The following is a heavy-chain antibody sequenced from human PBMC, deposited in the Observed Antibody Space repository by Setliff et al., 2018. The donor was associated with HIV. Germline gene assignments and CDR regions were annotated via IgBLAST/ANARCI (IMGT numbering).Heavy chain of an antibody. D-gene: IGHD3-10*01. Sequence: SETLSLTCAVSSYSISSGYYWGWIRQPPGKGLEWIGNIYHSGSTYYNPSLKSRVTISVDTSKNQFSLKLSSVTAADAAVYYCARVQVSGTYPIDYWGQGTLVTVSS. CDR3: ARVQVSGTYPIDY. CDR2: IYHSGST. J-gene: IGHJ4*02. V-gene: IGHV4-38-2*01. CDR1: SYSISSGYY.